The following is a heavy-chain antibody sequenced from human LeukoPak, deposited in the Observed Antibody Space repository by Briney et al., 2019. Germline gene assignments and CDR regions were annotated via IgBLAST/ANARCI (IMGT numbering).Heavy chain of an antibody. CDR1: GYSISSGYY. J-gene: IGHJ3*02. CDR2: IYHSGST. Sequence: PSETLSLTCTVSGYSISSGYYWGWIRQPPGKGLEWIGSIYHSGSTYYNPSLKSRVTISVDTSKNQFSLKLSSVTAADTAVYYCAREGGYNSNAFDIWGKGKMVTVSS. V-gene: IGHV4-38-2*02. D-gene: IGHD5-24*01. CDR3: AREGGYNSNAFDI.